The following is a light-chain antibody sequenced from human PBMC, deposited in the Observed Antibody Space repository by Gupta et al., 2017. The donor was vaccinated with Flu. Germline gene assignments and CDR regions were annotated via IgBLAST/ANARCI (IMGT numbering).Light chain of an antibody. Sequence: SYELTQPPSVSVSAGQTGSISCYGDNLGDKFACWYQQKPGQSPVLVIYQDSKRPSGIPERCSGSNSGNTATMTISGTQAMDVADYYCQARVSSTGVGFGGGTKLTVL. CDR2: QDS. V-gene: IGLV3-1*01. J-gene: IGLJ2*01. CDR1: NLGDKF. CDR3: QARVSSTGVG.